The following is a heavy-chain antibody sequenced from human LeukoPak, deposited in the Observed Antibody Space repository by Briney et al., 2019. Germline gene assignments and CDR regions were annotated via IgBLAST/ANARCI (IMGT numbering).Heavy chain of an antibody. CDR3: ARDYLGGNPDAFDI. CDR2: TYYSGST. J-gene: IGHJ3*02. D-gene: IGHD4-23*01. V-gene: IGHV4-39*07. CDR1: GDPISSSSYY. Sequence: PSETLSLTCTVSGDPISSSSYYWGWIRQPPGKELEWIGNTYYSGSTYYNPSLNSRVTISVDTSKNQFSLKLSSVTAADTAVYYCARDYLGGNPDAFDIWGQGTMVTVSS.